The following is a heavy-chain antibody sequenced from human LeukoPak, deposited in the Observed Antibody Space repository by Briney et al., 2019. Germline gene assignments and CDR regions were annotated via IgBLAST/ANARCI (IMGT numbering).Heavy chain of an antibody. CDR3: ASGLNKAAGEEVRDY. J-gene: IGHJ4*02. V-gene: IGHV3-21*04. CDR2: ISDSSSYI. CDR1: GFTFSSYS. Sequence: PGGSLRLSCAASGFTFSSYSMNWVRQAPGKGLEWVSSISDSSSYIYYADSVKGRFTISRDNSKNTLYLQMNSLRAEDTAVYYCASGLNKAAGEEVRDYWGQGTLVTVSS. D-gene: IGHD6-13*01.